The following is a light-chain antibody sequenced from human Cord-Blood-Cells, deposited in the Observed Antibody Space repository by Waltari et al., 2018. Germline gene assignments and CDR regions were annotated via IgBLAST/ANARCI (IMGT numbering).Light chain of an antibody. CDR1: QSVSSY. CDR3: QQRSNWPPIT. Sequence: EIVLTQSPATLSLSPGERATLSCRASQSVSSYLAWYQQKPGQAPRLLIYDASNMATVIPARFSGSGSGTDFTLTISSLEPEDFAVYYCQQRSNWPPITFGQGTRLEIK. J-gene: IGKJ5*01. V-gene: IGKV3-11*01. CDR2: DAS.